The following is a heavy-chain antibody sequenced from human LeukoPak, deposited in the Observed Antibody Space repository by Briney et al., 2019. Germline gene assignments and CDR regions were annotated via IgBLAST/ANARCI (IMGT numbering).Heavy chain of an antibody. J-gene: IGHJ4*02. D-gene: IGHD3-22*01. CDR3: ARDYYDSSGYYPWGY. V-gene: IGHV3-66*03. Sequence: GGSLRLSCAASGLTFSSYAMNWVRQAPGKGLEWVSFIYSDNTHYSDSVKGRFTISRDNSKNTLYLQMNSLRAEDTAVYYCARDYYDSSGYYPWGYWGQGTLVTVSS. CDR1: GLTFSSYA. CDR2: IYSDNT.